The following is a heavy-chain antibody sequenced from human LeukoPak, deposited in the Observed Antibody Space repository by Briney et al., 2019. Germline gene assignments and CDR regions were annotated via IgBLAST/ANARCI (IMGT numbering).Heavy chain of an antibody. CDR3: AKDYRFDPATAMTLFDY. D-gene: IGHD2-2*01. V-gene: IGHV4-38-2*02. Sequence: SETLSLTCTVSGYSISSGYYWGWIRQPPGKGLEWIGSIYHSGSTYYNPSLKSRVTISVDTSKNQFSLKLSSVTAADTAVYYCAKDYRFDPATAMTLFDYWGQGTLVTVSS. CDR1: GYSISSGYY. J-gene: IGHJ4*02. CDR2: IYHSGST.